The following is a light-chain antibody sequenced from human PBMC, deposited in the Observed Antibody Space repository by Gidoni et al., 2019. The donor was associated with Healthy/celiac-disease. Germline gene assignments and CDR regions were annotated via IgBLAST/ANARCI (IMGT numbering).Light chain of an antibody. CDR2: GAS. J-gene: IGKJ1*01. Sequence: IVLTQSPGTLSLSPGERATLSCRASQSVSSSYLAWYQQKPGQAPRLLIYGASSSATGIPDRFRGSGSGTDFTLTIISLEPEDFAVYYCQQYGSSPATFGQGTKVETK. CDR3: QQYGSSPAT. V-gene: IGKV3-20*01. CDR1: QSVSSSY.